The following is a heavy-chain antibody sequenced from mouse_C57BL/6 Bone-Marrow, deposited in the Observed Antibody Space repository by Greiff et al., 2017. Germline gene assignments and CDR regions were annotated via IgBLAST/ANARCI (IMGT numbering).Heavy chain of an antibody. CDR1: GFYIKNTY. V-gene: IGHV14-3*01. CDR2: IDPANGNT. J-gene: IGHJ4*01. CDR3: ARVYYYGSSLAMDY. Sequence: DVKLQESVAELVRPGASVKLSCTASGFYIKNTYMHWVQQRPEQGLEWIGRIDPANGNTKYAPKFQGKATITADTSSNTAYLQLSSLTSEDTAIYYCARVYYYGSSLAMDYWGQGTSVTVSS. D-gene: IGHD1-1*01.